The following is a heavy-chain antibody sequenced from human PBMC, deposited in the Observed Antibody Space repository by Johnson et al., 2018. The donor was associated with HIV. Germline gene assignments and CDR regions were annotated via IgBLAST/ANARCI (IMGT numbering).Heavy chain of an antibody. V-gene: IGHV3-23*04. D-gene: IGHD3-10*01. CDR2: ISGSGGST. CDR3: ARFENTLSNAFDI. J-gene: IGHJ3*02. Sequence: VQLVESGGGVVQPGRSLRLSCAASGFTFSSYAMSWVRQAPGKGLEWVSAISGSGGSTYYADSVKGRFTISSGHSKNSLYLQMNSLRAEDTALYYCARFENTLSNAFDIWGQGTMVTVSS. CDR1: GFTFSSYA.